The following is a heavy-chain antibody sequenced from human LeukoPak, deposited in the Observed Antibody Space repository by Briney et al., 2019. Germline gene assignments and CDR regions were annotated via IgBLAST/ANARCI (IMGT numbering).Heavy chain of an antibody. Sequence: GGSLRLSCAASGFTVSSNYMSWVRQAPGKGLEWVSVIYSGGSTYYAKSVKGRFTISRDNSKNTLYLQMNSLRAEDTAVYYCARDLWRTRGYYDSSGPNIWGQGTMVTVSS. CDR1: GFTVSSNY. CDR2: IYSGGST. CDR3: ARDLWRTRGYYDSSGPNI. D-gene: IGHD3-22*01. V-gene: IGHV3-53*05. J-gene: IGHJ3*02.